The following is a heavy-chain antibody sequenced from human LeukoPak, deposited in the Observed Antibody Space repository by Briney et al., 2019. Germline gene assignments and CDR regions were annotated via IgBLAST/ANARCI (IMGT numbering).Heavy chain of an antibody. CDR1: GSSFTSYW. J-gene: IGHJ4*02. Sequence: GASLQISCQGSGSSFTSYWVGWVRQLPGKGLEWMGIISPGDSDTRYSPSFQGQVTISADKSISTAYLQWSSLRASDTAMYYCARQNRIAVSGTFDYWGQGTLITVSS. D-gene: IGHD6-19*01. CDR2: ISPGDSDT. CDR3: ARQNRIAVSGTFDY. V-gene: IGHV5-51*01.